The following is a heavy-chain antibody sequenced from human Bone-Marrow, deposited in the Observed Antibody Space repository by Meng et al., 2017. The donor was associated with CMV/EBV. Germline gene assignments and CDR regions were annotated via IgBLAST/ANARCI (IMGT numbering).Heavy chain of an antibody. CDR1: GYTFTSYG. J-gene: IGHJ5*02. CDR2: ISAYNGNT. D-gene: IGHD2-2*01. Sequence: ASVKVSCKASGYTFTSYGISWVRQAPRQGLEWMGWISAYNGNTNYAQKLQGRVTMTTDTSTSTAYMELRSLRSDDTAVYYCARTYCSSTSCYLLRKFDPWGQGTRVTVSS. V-gene: IGHV1-18*01. CDR3: ARTYCSSTSCYLLRKFDP.